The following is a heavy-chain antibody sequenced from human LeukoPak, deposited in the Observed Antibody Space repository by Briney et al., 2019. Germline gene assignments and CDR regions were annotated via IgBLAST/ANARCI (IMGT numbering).Heavy chain of an antibody. CDR2: VFHSGST. D-gene: IGHD3-22*01. J-gene: IGHJ4*02. CDR3: ARHWGITMIVVALDY. CDR1: GYSISSGYY. Sequence: SKTLSLTCSVSGYSISSGYYWGWIRQPPGKGLEWIGSVFHSGSTYYNPSLKSRVTISVDTSKNQFSLKLSSVTAADTAVYYCARHWGITMIVVALDYWGQGTLVTVSS. V-gene: IGHV4-38-2*02.